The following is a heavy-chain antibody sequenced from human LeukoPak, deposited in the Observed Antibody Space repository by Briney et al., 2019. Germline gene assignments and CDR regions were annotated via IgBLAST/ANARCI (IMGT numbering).Heavy chain of an antibody. CDR2: INHSGST. Sequence: SETLSLTCAVYGGSFSGYYWSWIRQPPGKGLEWIGEINHSGSTNYNPSLKSRVTISVDTSKNQFSLKLSSVTAADTAVYYCARGGYGSYAVDYWGQGTLVTVSS. V-gene: IGHV4-34*01. CDR3: ARGGYGSYAVDY. CDR1: GGSFSGYY. J-gene: IGHJ4*02. D-gene: IGHD1-26*01.